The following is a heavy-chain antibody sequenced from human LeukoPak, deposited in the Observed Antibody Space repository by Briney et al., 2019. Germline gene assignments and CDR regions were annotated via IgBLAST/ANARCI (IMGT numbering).Heavy chain of an antibody. V-gene: IGHV4-39*07. J-gene: IGHJ4*02. CDR2: IYYSGST. Sequence: SETLSLTCTVSGGSISSSSYYWGWIRQSPGKGLEWVGSIYYSGSTYYNPSLKSRVSISVDTSKNQFSLKLSSVTAADTAVYYCAREGGSLDFDYWGQGTLVTVSS. CDR1: GGSISSSSYY. CDR3: AREGGSLDFDY. D-gene: IGHD1-26*01.